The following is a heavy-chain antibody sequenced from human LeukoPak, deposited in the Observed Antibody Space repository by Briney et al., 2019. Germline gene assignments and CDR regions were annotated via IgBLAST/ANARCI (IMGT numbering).Heavy chain of an antibody. Sequence: GGSLRLSCAASGFTFRSHDMSWVRQAPGKGLERVSGISASGGSTFYADSVKGRFTISRDNSKNTLYLQMNGLRVEDTAVYYCVREGPRGLAFAIWGQGTMVTVSS. V-gene: IGHV3-23*01. J-gene: IGHJ3*02. CDR2: ISASGGST. CDR3: VREGPRGLAFAI. CDR1: GFTFRSHD. D-gene: IGHD3/OR15-3a*01.